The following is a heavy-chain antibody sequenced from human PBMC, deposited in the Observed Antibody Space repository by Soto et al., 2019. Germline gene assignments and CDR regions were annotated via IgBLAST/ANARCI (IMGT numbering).Heavy chain of an antibody. CDR2: INTDGSDA. D-gene: IGHD3-10*01. Sequence: EVPLVESGGGLVQPGGSLRLFCAASGFTFRNYWMTWVRQAPGEGLEWRANINTDGSDAYHVDSVRRRFTISRDTAKSSLFLEMNSLRVEDTALYFCARGGAPFSGSEYWGQGALVPVSS. CDR1: GFTFRNYW. V-gene: IGHV3-7*01. CDR3: ARGGAPFSGSEY. J-gene: IGHJ4*02.